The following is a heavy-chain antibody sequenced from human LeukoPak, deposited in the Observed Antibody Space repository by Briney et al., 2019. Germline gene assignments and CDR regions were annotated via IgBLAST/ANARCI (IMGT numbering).Heavy chain of an antibody. CDR1: GGSISVNY. Sequence: SETLSLTCSVSGGSISVNYWSWIRQPPGKGLEWIGYIHSSGSTNYNPSLKSRVTISVDTSENQFSLTVSSATPADTAVYYCARASSGGSGWLVSDYWGQGTLVIVSS. J-gene: IGHJ4*02. CDR2: IHSSGST. CDR3: ARASSGGSGWLVSDY. V-gene: IGHV4-59*13. D-gene: IGHD6-25*01.